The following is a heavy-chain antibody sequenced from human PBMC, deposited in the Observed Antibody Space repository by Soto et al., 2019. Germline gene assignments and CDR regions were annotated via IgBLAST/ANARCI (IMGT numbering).Heavy chain of an antibody. CDR2: INAGNGNT. D-gene: IGHD6-13*01. J-gene: IGHJ5*02. CDR3: ARDRIAAAGTRNGFEP. Sequence: VHLVQSGAEVKKPGASVKVSCKASGYTFTSYAMHWVRQAPGQRLEWMGWINAGNGNTKYSQKFQDRVTITRDTSASTAYMELSSLRSEDTAVYYCARDRIAAAGTRNGFEPWGQGTLVTVSS. CDR1: GYTFTSYA. V-gene: IGHV1-3*01.